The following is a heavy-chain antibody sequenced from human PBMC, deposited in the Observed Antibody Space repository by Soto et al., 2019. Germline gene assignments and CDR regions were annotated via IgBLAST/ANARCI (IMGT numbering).Heavy chain of an antibody. V-gene: IGHV3-30*18. J-gene: IGHJ4*02. CDR1: GFTFSSYG. CDR3: AKGRYNWNYAPLDY. Sequence: GGSLRLSCAASGFTFSSYGMHWVRQAPGKGLEWVAVISYDGSNKYYADSVKGRFAISRDNSKNTLYLQMNSLRAEDTAVYYCAKGRYNWNYAPLDYWGQGTLVTVSS. CDR2: ISYDGSNK. D-gene: IGHD1-7*01.